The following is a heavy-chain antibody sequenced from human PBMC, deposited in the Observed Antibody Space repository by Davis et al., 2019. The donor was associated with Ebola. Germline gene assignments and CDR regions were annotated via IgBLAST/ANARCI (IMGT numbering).Heavy chain of an antibody. CDR1: GGSITNYF. Sequence: SETLSLTCTVSGGSITNYFWSWIRQPPGKGLEWIGNIHYLGNTNYNPSLQGRVTMSVDTSKSQFSLTLGSVTAADTAVYYCARGNYGDYIVLYYYNMDVWGQGTTVTVSS. J-gene: IGHJ6*02. CDR3: ARGNYGDYIVLYYYNMDV. V-gene: IGHV4-59*01. D-gene: IGHD4-17*01. CDR2: IHYLGNT.